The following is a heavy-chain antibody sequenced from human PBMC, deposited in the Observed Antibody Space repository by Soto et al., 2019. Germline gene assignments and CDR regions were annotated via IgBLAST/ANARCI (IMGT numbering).Heavy chain of an antibody. V-gene: IGHV1-69*01. D-gene: IGHD2-15*01. CDR2: SA. J-gene: IGHJ5*02. Sequence: QVQLVQSGPEVKKPGSSVKVSCKASGGTFSIYTISWVRQAPGQGLEWMGGSANSAQKFQGRLTVTADESTSTVYLELSSLTSEDTAVYYCAREGPPDIAWFDPWGQGTLVSVSS. CDR3: AREGPPDIAWFDP. CDR1: GGTFSIYT.